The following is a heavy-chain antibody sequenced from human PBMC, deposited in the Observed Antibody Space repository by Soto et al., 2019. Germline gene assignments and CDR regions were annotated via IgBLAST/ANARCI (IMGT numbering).Heavy chain of an antibody. CDR2: INSDGSNT. D-gene: IGHD2-2*02. CDR1: EFTFSNYW. V-gene: IGHV3-74*01. CDR3: ARGYCSSSSCYKRVFDY. J-gene: IGHJ4*02. Sequence: GGSLRLSCVASEFTFSNYWMHWVRQAPGKGLVWVSRINSDGSNTDYADSVKGRFTISRDNAKNTLFLQMSSLRAEDTAVYYWARGYCSSSSCYKRVFDYWGQGTLVTVSS.